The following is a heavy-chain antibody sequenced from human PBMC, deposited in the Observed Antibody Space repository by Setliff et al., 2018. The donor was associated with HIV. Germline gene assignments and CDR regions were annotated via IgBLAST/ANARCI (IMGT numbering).Heavy chain of an antibody. J-gene: IGHJ6*02. CDR3: AVYSSSWFRYYGMDV. D-gene: IGHD6-13*01. CDR2: VDPEDGET. Sequence: GASVKVSCKASGYTFTDYYMHWVQQAPGKGLEWMGRVDPEDGETIYAEKFQGRVTMTRDTSISTAYMELSRLRSDDTAVYYCAVYSSSWFRYYGMDVWGQGTTVTVS. CDR1: GYTFTDYY. V-gene: IGHV1-69-2*01.